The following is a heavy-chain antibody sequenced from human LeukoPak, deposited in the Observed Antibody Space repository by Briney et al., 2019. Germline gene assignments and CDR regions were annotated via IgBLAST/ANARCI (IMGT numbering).Heavy chain of an antibody. D-gene: IGHD2/OR15-2a*01. Sequence: GASVKVSCKASGYAFTDHYMHWVRQAPGQGLEWMGWISPKSGGTNYAQKFQGRVSMTRDTSTSTAYMELSRLRSDDTAVHYCVIVYSFGDYWGQGTLVTVSS. CDR1: GYAFTDHY. V-gene: IGHV1-2*02. J-gene: IGHJ4*02. CDR2: ISPKSGGT. CDR3: VIVYSFGDY.